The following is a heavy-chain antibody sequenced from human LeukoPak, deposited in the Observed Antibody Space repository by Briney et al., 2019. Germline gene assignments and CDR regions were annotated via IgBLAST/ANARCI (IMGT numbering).Heavy chain of an antibody. J-gene: IGHJ4*02. V-gene: IGHV1-24*01. CDR3: ATAGVLGGWPPYYFDY. D-gene: IGHD6-19*01. Sequence: ASVKVSCKVSGYTLTELSMHWVRQAPGKGPEWMGGFDPEDGETIYAQKFQGRVTMTEDTSTDTAYMELSSLRSEDTAVYYCATAGVLGGWPPYYFDYWGQGTLVTVSS. CDR1: GYTLTELS. CDR2: FDPEDGET.